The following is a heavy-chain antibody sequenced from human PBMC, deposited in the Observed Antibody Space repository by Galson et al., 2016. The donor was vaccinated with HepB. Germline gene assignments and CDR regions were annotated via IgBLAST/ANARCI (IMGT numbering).Heavy chain of an antibody. V-gene: IGHV3-74*03. D-gene: IGHD3-9*01. CDR3: AREPVRLDDLLTGPPKNPDY. J-gene: IGHJ4*02. Sequence: SLRLSCAASGFTFSDYWMHWIRQVPGKGLVWVSRIKSDGRSTTYVDSVKGRFTISRDNAKNSLYLQMNSLRAEDTAVYYCAREPVRLDDLLTGPPKNPDYWGQGTLVTVSS. CDR2: IKSDGRST. CDR1: GFTFSDYW.